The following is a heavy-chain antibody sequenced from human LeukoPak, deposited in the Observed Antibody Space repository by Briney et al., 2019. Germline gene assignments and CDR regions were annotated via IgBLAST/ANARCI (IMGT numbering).Heavy chain of an antibody. Sequence: ASETLSLTCTVSGGSISSSSYYWGWIRQPPGKGLEWIGSIYYSGSTYYNPSLKSRVTISVDTSKNQFSLKLSSVTAADTAVYYCARARHFGYCSGGSCYSKGRWFDLWGQGTLVTVSS. J-gene: IGHJ5*02. D-gene: IGHD2-15*01. CDR1: GGSISSSSYY. V-gene: IGHV4-39*07. CDR2: IYYSGST. CDR3: ARARHFGYCSGGSCYSKGRWFDL.